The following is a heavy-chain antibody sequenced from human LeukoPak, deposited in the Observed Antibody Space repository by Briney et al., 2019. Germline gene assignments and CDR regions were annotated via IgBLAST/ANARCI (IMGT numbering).Heavy chain of an antibody. CDR2: INHSGST. Sequence: SETLSLTCAVYGGSFSGYYWSWIRRPPGKGLEWIGEINHSGSTNYNPSLKSRVTISVDTSKNQFSLKLSSVTAADTAVYYCARTSWTLFLRGGNFDYWGQGTLVTVSS. D-gene: IGHD2-2*01. CDR3: ARTSWTLFLRGGNFDY. J-gene: IGHJ4*02. V-gene: IGHV4-34*01. CDR1: GGSFSGYY.